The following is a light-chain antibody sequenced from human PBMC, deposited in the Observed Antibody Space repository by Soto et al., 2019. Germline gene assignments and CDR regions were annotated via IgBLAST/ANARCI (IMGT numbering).Light chain of an antibody. CDR2: AAS. CDR3: QQSYSTPPIT. J-gene: IGKJ5*01. V-gene: IGKV1-39*01. Sequence: DIQMTQSPSSLSASVGYRVTITCRASQSISSYLNWYQQKPGKAPKLLIYAASSLQSGVPSRFSGSRSGTDFTLTISSLQPEDFATYYCQQSYSTPPITFGQGTRLEIK. CDR1: QSISSY.